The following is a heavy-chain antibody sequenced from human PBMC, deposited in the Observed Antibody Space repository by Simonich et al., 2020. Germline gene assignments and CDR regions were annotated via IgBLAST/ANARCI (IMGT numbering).Heavy chain of an antibody. V-gene: IGHV3-21*01. J-gene: IGHJ4*02. D-gene: IGHD5-12*01. CDR1: GFPFSCYS. Sequence: EVQLVESGGGLVKPGGSLRLSCAASGFPFSCYSMTWVRQATVKGMECVSSMSSSLSYIYYADSVKCRFTISRDNAKNSLYLKRNSLRAEDTAVYYGASLYSGYDYYWGQGTLVTVSS. CDR3: ASLYSGYDYY. CDR2: MSSSLSYI.